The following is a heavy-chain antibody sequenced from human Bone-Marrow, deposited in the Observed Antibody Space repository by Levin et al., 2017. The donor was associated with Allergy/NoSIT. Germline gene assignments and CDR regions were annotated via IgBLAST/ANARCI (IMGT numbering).Heavy chain of an antibody. CDR3: ARHFGLIVATVIDY. Sequence: SETLSLTCSVSGDSISNTRYYWGWIRQPPGTGLEWIGTTFYTGSTYYNPSLESRVTISVDTSKNQFSLGLSSVTAADTAVYYCARHFGLIVATVIDYWGQGALVTVSS. V-gene: IGHV4-39*01. CDR1: GDSISNTRYY. D-gene: IGHD5-12*01. CDR2: TFYTGST. J-gene: IGHJ4*02.